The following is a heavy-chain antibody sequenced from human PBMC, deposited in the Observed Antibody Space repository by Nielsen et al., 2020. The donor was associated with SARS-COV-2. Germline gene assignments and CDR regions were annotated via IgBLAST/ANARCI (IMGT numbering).Heavy chain of an antibody. CDR3: ARGTSGWDY. V-gene: IGHV3-53*01. Sequence: GESLKISCVASGFTFSDSYMTWVRQAPGKGLEWVSIIYSDGTTYYADSVKGRFTVSRDNSKNTLYLQMNSLRPEDTAVYYCARGTSGWDYWGQGTLVTVFS. J-gene: IGHJ4*02. CDR1: GFTFSDSY. D-gene: IGHD6-19*01. CDR2: IYSDGTT.